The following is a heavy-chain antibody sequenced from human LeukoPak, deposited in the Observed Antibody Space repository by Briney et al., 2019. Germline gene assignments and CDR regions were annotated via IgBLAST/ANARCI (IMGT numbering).Heavy chain of an antibody. V-gene: IGHV4-31*03. Sequence: SETLSLTCTVSGGSISSGGYYWSWIRQHPGKGLEWIGYIYYSGGTYYDPSLKSRVTISVDTSKNQFSLRLSSVTAADTAVYYCARDSIVTPPNYGMDVWGQGTTVTVSS. D-gene: IGHD2/OR15-2a*01. CDR1: GGSISSGGYY. CDR3: ARDSIVTPPNYGMDV. J-gene: IGHJ6*02. CDR2: IYYSGGT.